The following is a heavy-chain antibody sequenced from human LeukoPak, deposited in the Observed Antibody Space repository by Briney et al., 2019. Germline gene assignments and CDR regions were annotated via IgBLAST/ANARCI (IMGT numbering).Heavy chain of an antibody. CDR3: AREYFDWLLSGAFDI. V-gene: IGHV3-11*01. Sequence: GGSLRLSCAASGFTFSDYYMSWIRQAPGKGLEWVSYISSSGSTIYYADSVKGRFTISRDNAKNSLYLQMNSLRAEDTAVYYCAREYFDWLLSGAFDIWGQGTMVTVSS. CDR1: GFTFSDYY. J-gene: IGHJ3*02. CDR2: ISSSGSTI. D-gene: IGHD3-9*01.